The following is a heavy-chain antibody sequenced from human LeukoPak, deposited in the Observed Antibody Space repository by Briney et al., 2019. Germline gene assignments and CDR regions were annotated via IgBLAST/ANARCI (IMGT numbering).Heavy chain of an antibody. Sequence: SETLSLTCTVSGGSISSGDYYWSWIRQPPGKGLEWIGYIYYSGSTYYNPSLKSRVTISVDTSKNQFSLKLSSVTAADTAVYYCARGYQDSDGPGAAHAFDIWGQGTMVTVSS. CDR3: ARGYQDSDGPGAAHAFDI. D-gene: IGHD3-10*01. J-gene: IGHJ3*02. CDR2: IYYSGST. CDR1: GGSISSGDYY. V-gene: IGHV4-30-4*01.